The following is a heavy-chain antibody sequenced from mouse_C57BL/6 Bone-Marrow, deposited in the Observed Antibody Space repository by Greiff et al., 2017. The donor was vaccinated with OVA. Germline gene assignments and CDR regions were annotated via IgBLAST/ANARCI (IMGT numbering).Heavy chain of an antibody. Sequence: VQLQQPGAELVKPGASVKMSCKASGYTFTSYWITWVKQRPGQGLEWIGDIYPGSGSTNYNEKFKSKATLTVATSSSTAYMQLRSLTSEDSAVYYCALYVGYYWYFDVWGTGTTVTVSS. J-gene: IGHJ1*03. CDR3: ALYVGYYWYFDV. CDR2: IYPGSGST. V-gene: IGHV1-55*01. D-gene: IGHD2-3*01. CDR1: GYTFTSYW.